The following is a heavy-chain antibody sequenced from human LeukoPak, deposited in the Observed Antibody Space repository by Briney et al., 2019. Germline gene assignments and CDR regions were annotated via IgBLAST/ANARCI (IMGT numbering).Heavy chain of an antibody. V-gene: IGHV3-48*04. CDR1: GFTFSSYS. CDR2: ISSSSSTI. CDR3: ARDHPGLVN. J-gene: IGHJ4*02. Sequence: GGSLRLSCAASGFTFSSYSMNWVRQAPGKGLEWVSFISSSSSTIHYADSVMGRFTISRDNAKNSLFLQMNSLRAEDTAVYYCARDHPGLVNWGQGTLVTVSS. D-gene: IGHD3/OR15-3a*01.